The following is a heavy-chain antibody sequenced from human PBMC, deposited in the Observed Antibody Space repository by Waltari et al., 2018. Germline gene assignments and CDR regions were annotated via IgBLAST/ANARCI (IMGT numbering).Heavy chain of an antibody. CDR1: GGSISSSSYY. Sequence: QLQLQESGPGLVKPSETLSLTCTVSGGSISSSSYYWGWIRQPPGKGLEWIGSIYYSGSTHYNPSLKSRVTISVDTSKNQFALKLSSVTAADTAVYYCASLYGPLLRADMDYWGQGTLVTVSS. CDR2: IYYSGST. J-gene: IGHJ4*02. V-gene: IGHV4-39*07. CDR3: ASLYGPLLRADMDY. D-gene: IGHD3-10*01.